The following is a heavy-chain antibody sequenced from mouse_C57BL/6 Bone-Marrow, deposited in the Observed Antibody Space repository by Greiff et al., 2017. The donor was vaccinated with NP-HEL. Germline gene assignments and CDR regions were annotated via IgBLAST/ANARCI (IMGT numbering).Heavy chain of an antibody. Sequence: VKLQQPGAELVMPGASVKLSCKASGYTFTSYWMHWVKQRPGQGLEWIGEIDPSDSYTNYNQKFKGKSTLTVDKSSSTAYMQLSSLTSEDSAVYYCARGTGPAWFAYWGQGTLVTVSA. CDR3: ARGTGPAWFAY. V-gene: IGHV1-69*01. J-gene: IGHJ3*01. CDR1: GYTFTSYW. D-gene: IGHD4-1*01. CDR2: IDPSDSYT.